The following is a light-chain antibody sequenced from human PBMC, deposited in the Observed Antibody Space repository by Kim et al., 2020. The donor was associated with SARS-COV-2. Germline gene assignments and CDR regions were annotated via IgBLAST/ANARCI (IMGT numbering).Light chain of an antibody. CDR2: GAP. V-gene: IGKV3-20*01. J-gene: IGKJ2*01. CDR3: HQYDTSMGYT. Sequence: PGDSATLSCRASHSVLSDYFAWYQQRPGQAPRLLVDGAPNRATGVPDRFSGSVSGTDFTLTITRVEPEDFAVYYCHQYDTSMGYTFGQGTKLEI. CDR1: HSVLSDY.